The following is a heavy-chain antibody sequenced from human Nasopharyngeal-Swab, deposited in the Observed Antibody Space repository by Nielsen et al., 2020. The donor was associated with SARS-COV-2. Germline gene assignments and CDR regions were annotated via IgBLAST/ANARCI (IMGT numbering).Heavy chain of an antibody. Sequence: GGSLRLSCAASGFIFSDYYMSWIRQSPGKGLEWDAYISGSGGDTTYADSVKGRFTISRDNAKKTVDLQMNSLRAEDTAVYYCARLWDEYCGRTMCDHYYFYYMDVWGKGTTVTVSS. CDR2: ISGSGGDT. CDR1: GFIFSDYY. V-gene: IGHV3-11*06. D-gene: IGHD2/OR15-2a*01. J-gene: IGHJ6*03. CDR3: ARLWDEYCGRTMCDHYYFYYMDV.